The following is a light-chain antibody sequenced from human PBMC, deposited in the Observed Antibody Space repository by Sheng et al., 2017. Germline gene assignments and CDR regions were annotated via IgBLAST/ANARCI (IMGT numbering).Light chain of an antibody. CDR3: LKYTSAPLT. Sequence: DIQMTQSPSILSASIGDRVNITCRASRGIGTWLAWYQQKPGRAPKLLIYKTSTLESGVPSRFSGFGSGTEFTLTISGLQPEDVGTYYCLKYTSAPLTFGGGTKVEI. CDR1: RGIGTW. CDR2: KTS. V-gene: IGKV1-5*03. J-gene: IGKJ4*01.